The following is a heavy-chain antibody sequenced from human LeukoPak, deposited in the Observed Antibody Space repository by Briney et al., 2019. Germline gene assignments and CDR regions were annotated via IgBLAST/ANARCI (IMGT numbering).Heavy chain of an antibody. J-gene: IGHJ4*02. Sequence: SETLSLTCTVSGGSISSYYWSWIRQPPGKGLEWIGYIYYSGSTNYNPSLKSRVTISVDTSKNQFSLKLSSVTAADTAVYYCARRGYYDSSGYGFDYWGQGTLVTVSS. CDR3: ARRGYYDSSGYGFDY. CDR1: GGSISSYY. V-gene: IGHV4-59*08. CDR2: IYYSGST. D-gene: IGHD3-22*01.